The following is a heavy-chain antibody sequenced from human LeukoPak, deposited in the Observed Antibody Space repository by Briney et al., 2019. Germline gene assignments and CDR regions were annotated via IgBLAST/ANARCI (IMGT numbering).Heavy chain of an antibody. CDR1: GGSISSSSYY. CDR2: IYYSGST. Sequence: SETLSLTCTVSGGSISSSSYYWGWIRQPPGKGLEWIGSIYYSGSTYYNPSLKSRVTISVDTSKYQFSLKLSSVTAADTAVYCCARLGPVWVQGEDYWGQGTLVTVSS. J-gene: IGHJ4*02. V-gene: IGHV4-39*01. D-gene: IGHD3-10*01. CDR3: ARLGPVWVQGEDY.